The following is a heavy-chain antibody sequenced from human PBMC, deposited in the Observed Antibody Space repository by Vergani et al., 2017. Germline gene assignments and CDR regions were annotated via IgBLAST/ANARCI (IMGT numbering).Heavy chain of an antibody. J-gene: IGHJ4*02. CDR2: INPSGGST. CDR1: GYTFTSYY. V-gene: IGHV1-46*01. D-gene: IGHD5-18*01. CDR3: ARVWYSYGHFDY. Sequence: QVQLVQSGAEVKKPGASVKVSCKASGYTFTSYYMHWVRQAPGQGLEWMGIINPSGGSTSYAQKFQGRVTMTRDTSISTAYMELSRLRSDDTAVYYCARVWYSYGHFDYWGQGTLVTVSS.